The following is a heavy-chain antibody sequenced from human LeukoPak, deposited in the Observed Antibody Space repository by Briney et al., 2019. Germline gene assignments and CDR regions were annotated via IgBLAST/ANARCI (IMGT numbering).Heavy chain of an antibody. CDR3: ARDPGDTDWYNFDF. J-gene: IGHJ4*02. Sequence: SETLSLTCTVSGGSLSGHFWSWFRRPPGKGLENIGYIHSSGSTNYNPSYKSRVTVSLEMSKNQFPLSLSSVTAADTAVYYCARDPGDTDWYNFDFWGQGILVTVSS. D-gene: IGHD3-9*01. CDR1: GGSLSGHF. V-gene: IGHV4-59*11. CDR2: IHSSGST.